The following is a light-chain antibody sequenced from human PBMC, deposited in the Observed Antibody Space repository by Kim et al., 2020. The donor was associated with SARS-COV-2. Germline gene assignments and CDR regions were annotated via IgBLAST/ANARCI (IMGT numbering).Light chain of an antibody. Sequence: SPGESATLSCRASQIVSSNLAWYQQKLGQAPRLLIYGASTRATGIPARFSGSGSGTEFTLTISSLQSEDFAVYYCQQYNNWPPMYTFGQGTKLEI. J-gene: IGKJ2*01. CDR1: QIVSSN. V-gene: IGKV3-15*01. CDR3: QQYNNWPPMYT. CDR2: GAS.